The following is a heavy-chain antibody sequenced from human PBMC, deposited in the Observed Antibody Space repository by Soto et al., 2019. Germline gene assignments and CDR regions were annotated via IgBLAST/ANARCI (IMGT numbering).Heavy chain of an antibody. D-gene: IGHD2-2*01. CDR2: ISSSSRNYV. CDR3: ARGEGGCSSTSCHSYGLNV. CDR1: GFTFSTYT. Sequence: PGGSLRLSCAASGFTFSTYTMTWVRQAPGKGLEWVSSISSSSRNYVFYEDSVKGRFTISRDNAKNSLYLQMDSLRVEDTAVYYCARGEGGCSSTSCHSYGLNVWGQGTTVTVSS. J-gene: IGHJ6*02. V-gene: IGHV3-21*01.